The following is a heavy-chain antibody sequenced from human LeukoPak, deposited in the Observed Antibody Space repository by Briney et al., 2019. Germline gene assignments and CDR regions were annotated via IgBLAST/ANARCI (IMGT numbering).Heavy chain of an antibody. Sequence: SGGSLRLSCAASGFTFSSYAMSWVRQAPGKGLEWVSAISGSGGSTYYADSVKGRFTISRDNSKNTLYLQMNSLRAEDTAVYYCAKGSYGYAWTRGSYYYYMDVWGKGTTVTISS. CDR2: ISGSGGST. CDR1: GFTFSSYA. V-gene: IGHV3-23*01. D-gene: IGHD5-18*01. CDR3: AKGSYGYAWTRGSYYYYMDV. J-gene: IGHJ6*03.